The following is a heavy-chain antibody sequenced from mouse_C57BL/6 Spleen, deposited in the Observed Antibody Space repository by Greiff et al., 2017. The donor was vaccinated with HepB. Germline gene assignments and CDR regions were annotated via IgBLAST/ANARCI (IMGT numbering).Heavy chain of an antibody. CDR1: GYAFTNYL. CDR3: ARERTTGSSFAY. Sequence: QVQLQQSGAELVRPGTSVKVSCKASGYAFTNYLIEWVKQRPGQGLEWIGVINPGSGGTNYNEKFKGKATLTADKSSSTAYMQLSSLTSEDSAVYFCARERTTGSSFAYWGQGTLVTVSA. CDR2: INPGSGGT. V-gene: IGHV1-54*01. J-gene: IGHJ3*01. D-gene: IGHD1-1*01.